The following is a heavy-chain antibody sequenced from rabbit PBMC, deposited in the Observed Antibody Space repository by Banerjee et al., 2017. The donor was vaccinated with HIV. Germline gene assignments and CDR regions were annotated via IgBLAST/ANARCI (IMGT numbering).Heavy chain of an antibody. V-gene: IGHV1S45*01. Sequence: QEQLEESGGDLVKPEGSLTLTCTASGFSFSNKYVMCWVRQAPGKGLEWIACINTSSGNTVYASWAKGRFTISRTSSTTVTLQMTSLTAADTATYFCARWGGSSYSFNLWGPGTLVTVS. J-gene: IGHJ4*01. CDR1: GFSFSNKYV. CDR2: INTSSGNT. CDR3: ARWGGSSYSFNL. D-gene: IGHD8-1*01.